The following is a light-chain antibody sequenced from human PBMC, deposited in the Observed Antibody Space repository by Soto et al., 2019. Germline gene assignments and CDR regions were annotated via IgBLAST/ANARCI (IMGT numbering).Light chain of an antibody. J-gene: IGLJ2*01. CDR1: SSNIGNNY. CDR2: SNN. Sequence: QPVLTQPPSASGTPGQRVTISCFGSSSNIGNNYVYWYQHLPGTAPKLIIYSNNMRPSGVPDRLSGSKSGTSASLAISGLRSEDEADYYCATWDDSLSGVVFGGGTKLTVL. CDR3: ATWDDSLSGVV. V-gene: IGLV1-47*02.